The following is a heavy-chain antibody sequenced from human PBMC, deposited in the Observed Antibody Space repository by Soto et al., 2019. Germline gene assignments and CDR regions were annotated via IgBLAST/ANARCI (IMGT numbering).Heavy chain of an antibody. CDR1: GGSFSGYY. V-gene: IGHV4-34*01. CDR3: ARDGIWGSYILPYGMDV. D-gene: IGHD1-26*01. J-gene: IGHJ6*02. Sequence: QVQLQQWGAGLLKPSETLSLTCAVYGGSFSGYYWSWIRQPPGKGLEWIGESNHSGSTNYNPSLKSRVTISVDTSKNQFSLKLSSVTAADTAVYYCARDGIWGSYILPYGMDVWGQGTTVTVSS. CDR2: SNHSGST.